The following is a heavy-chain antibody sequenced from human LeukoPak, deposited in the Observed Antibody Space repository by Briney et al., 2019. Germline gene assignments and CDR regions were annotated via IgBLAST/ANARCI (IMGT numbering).Heavy chain of an antibody. CDR2: IYHSGST. V-gene: IGHV4-30-2*01. D-gene: IGHD1-1*01. CDR3: ARAGTTAWFDP. Sequence: SETLSLTCAVSGVSISSGGYSWSWIRQPPGKGLEWIGYIYHSGSTYYNPSLKSRVTISVDRSKNQFSLKLSSVTAADTAVYYCARAGTTAWFDPWGQGTLVTVSS. CDR1: GVSISSGGYS. J-gene: IGHJ5*02.